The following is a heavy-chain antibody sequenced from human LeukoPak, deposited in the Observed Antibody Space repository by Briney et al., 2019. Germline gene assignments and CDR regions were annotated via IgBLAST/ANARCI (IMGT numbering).Heavy chain of an antibody. CDR1: GFTFTSSA. V-gene: IGHV1-58*02. J-gene: IGHJ6*03. CDR3: AADFWSGYYGGGYYYYYMDV. CDR2: IVVGSGNT. D-gene: IGHD3-3*01. Sequence: SVKVSCKASGFTFTSSAMQWVRQARGQRLEWIGWIVVGSGNTNYAQKFQERVTITRDMSTSTAYMELSSLRSEDTAVYYCAADFWSGYYGGGYYYYYMDVWGKGTTVTVSS.